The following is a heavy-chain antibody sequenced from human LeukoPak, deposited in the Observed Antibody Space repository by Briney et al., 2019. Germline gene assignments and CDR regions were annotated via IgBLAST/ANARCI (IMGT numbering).Heavy chain of an antibody. D-gene: IGHD6-13*01. Sequence: GGSLRLSCAASGFTFSSYAMSWVRQAPGKGLEWVSAISGSGGSTYYADSVKGRFTISRDNSKNTLYLQMNSLRAEDTAVYYCAKDMRAAAGRYYYYDGMDVWGQGTTVTVSS. CDR1: GFTFSSYA. V-gene: IGHV3-23*01. CDR3: AKDMRAAAGRYYYYDGMDV. J-gene: IGHJ6*02. CDR2: ISGSGGST.